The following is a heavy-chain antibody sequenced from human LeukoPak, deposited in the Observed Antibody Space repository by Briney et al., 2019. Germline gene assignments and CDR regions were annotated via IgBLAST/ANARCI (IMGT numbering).Heavy chain of an antibody. Sequence: GGSLRLSCAASGFTFSSYAMSWVRQAPGKGLEWVSGISGSGGSTYYADSVKGRFTISRDTAKNSLYLQMNSLRGEDTALYYCTRAPASQKWLLCPIFDYWGQGTLVTVSS. J-gene: IGHJ4*02. CDR3: TRAPASQKWLLCPIFDY. V-gene: IGHV3-23*01. CDR2: ISGSGGST. D-gene: IGHD5-12*01. CDR1: GFTFSSYA.